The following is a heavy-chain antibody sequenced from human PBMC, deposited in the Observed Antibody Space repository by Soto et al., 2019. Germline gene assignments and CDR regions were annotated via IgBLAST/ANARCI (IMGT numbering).Heavy chain of an antibody. D-gene: IGHD3-3*01. CDR3: ARVKGNVLRFLEWFIYGMDV. CDR2: INPSGGST. CDR1: GYTFTSYY. V-gene: IGHV1-46*01. Sequence: ASVKVSCKASGYTFTSYYMHWVRQAPGQGLEWMGIINPSGGSTSYAQKFQGRVTMTRDTSTSTVYMELSSLRSEDTAVYYCARVKGNVLRFLEWFIYGMDVWGQGTTVTVSS. J-gene: IGHJ6*02.